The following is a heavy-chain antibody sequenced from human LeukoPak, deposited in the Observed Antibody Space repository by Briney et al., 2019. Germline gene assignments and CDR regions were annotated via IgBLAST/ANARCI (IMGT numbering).Heavy chain of an antibody. D-gene: IGHD3-10*01. CDR1: GFIFSTYN. CDR2: ISTGSNHI. J-gene: IGHJ2*01. V-gene: IGHV3-21*04. Sequence: GGSLRLSCAASGFIFSTYNMNWVRQAPGKGLEWVSSISTGSNHIFYADSVKGRFTISRENAKNSLYLQMNSLRAEDTAVYYCAADLGYYGFDLWGRGTLVTVSS. CDR3: AADLGYYGFDL.